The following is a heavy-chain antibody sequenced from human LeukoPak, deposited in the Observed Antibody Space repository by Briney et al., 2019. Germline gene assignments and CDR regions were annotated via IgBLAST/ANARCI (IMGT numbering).Heavy chain of an antibody. CDR3: ARDQGYDSSGYYYYQFDY. D-gene: IGHD3-22*01. V-gene: IGHV1-18*01. CDR1: GYTFTSYG. J-gene: IGHJ4*02. CDR2: ISAYNGNT. Sequence: ASVKVSCKASGYTFTSYGISWVRQAPGQGLEWMGWISAYNGNTNYAQKLQGRVTMTTDTSTSTAYMELRSLRSDDTAVYYCARDQGYDSSGYYYYQFDYWGQGTLVTVSS.